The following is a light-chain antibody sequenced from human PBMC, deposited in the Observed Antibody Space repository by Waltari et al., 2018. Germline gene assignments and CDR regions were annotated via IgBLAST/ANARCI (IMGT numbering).Light chain of an antibody. V-gene: IGLV5-45*01. J-gene: IGLJ2*01. Sequence: PMLTQPASLSASPGASASLTCTFSGGINVAGYHIFWYQQKPGSPPRYLLRYKSDSDKGQGSGFPSRFSGSKDASANTGILRISGLQSEDEADYYCAIGHSSGGLFGGGTRLTVL. CDR3: AIGHSSGGL. CDR1: GGINVAGYH. CDR2: YKSDSDK.